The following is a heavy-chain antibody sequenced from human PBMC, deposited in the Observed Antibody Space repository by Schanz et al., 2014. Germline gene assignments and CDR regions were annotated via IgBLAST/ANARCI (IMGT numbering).Heavy chain of an antibody. CDR3: AKVAPAATYLDS. Sequence: VQLLESGGGLVQPGESLRLSCAASGITLSGYGLHWVRQAPGKGLEWVGFISFDGRNTGYAHSVKGRFTISRDNSKNTLYLQMNSLSAEDTAVYYCAKVAPAATYLDSWGLGTLVTVSS. D-gene: IGHD2-2*01. V-gene: IGHV3-30*18. J-gene: IGHJ4*02. CDR1: GITLSGYG. CDR2: ISFDGRNT.